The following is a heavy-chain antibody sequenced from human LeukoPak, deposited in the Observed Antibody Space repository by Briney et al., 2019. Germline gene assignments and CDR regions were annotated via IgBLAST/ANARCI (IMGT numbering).Heavy chain of an antibody. D-gene: IGHD3-10*01. CDR3: ARRTDYYGSGSYSY. V-gene: IGHV4-4*02. CDR2: IYHSGST. CDR1: GGSISSSNW. Sequence: SETLSLTCAVSGGSISSSNWWSWVRQPPGKGLEWIGEIYHSGSTNYNPSLKSRVTISVDKSKSQFSLKLSSVTAADTAVYYCARRTDYYGSGSYSYWGQGTLVTVSS. J-gene: IGHJ4*02.